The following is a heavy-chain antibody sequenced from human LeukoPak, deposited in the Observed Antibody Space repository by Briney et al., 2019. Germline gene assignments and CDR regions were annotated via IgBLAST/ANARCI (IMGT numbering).Heavy chain of an antibody. CDR3: ARDRDYYGSGSYYNSDYGMDV. CDR1: GYTFTSYA. CDR2: INAGNGNT. J-gene: IGHJ6*02. V-gene: IGHV1-3*01. Sequence: ASVKVSCTASGYTFTSYAMHWVRQAPGQRLEWMGWINAGNGNTKYSQKFQGRVTITRDTSASTAYMELSSLGSEDTAVYYCARDRDYYGSGSYYNSDYGMDVWGQGTTVTVSS. D-gene: IGHD3-10*01.